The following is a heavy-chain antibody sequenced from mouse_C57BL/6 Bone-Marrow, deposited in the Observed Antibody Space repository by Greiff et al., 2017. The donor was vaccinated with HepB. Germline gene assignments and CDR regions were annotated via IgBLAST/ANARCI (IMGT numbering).Heavy chain of an antibody. CDR1: GYTFTSYW. V-gene: IGHV1-69*01. J-gene: IGHJ4*01. D-gene: IGHD1-1*01. Sequence: VKLQQPGAELVMPGASVKLSCKASGYTFTSYWMHWVKQRPGQGLEWIGEIDPSDSYTNYNQKFKGKSTLTVDKSSSTAYMQLSSLTSEDSAVYYCARSLVRYAMDYWGQGTSVTVSS. CDR3: ARSLVRYAMDY. CDR2: IDPSDSYT.